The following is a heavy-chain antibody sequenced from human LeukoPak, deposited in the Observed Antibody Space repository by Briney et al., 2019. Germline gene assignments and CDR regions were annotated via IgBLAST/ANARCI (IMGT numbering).Heavy chain of an antibody. CDR2: ISYDGSNK. V-gene: IGHV3-30-3*01. CDR3: ARCQIVVVPAAAFDY. J-gene: IGHJ4*02. CDR1: GFTFSSYA. Sequence: GGSLRLSCAASGFTFSSYAMHWVRQAPGKGLEWVAVISYDGSNKYYADSVKGRFTISRDNSKNTLYLQMNSLRAEDTAVYYCARCQIVVVPAAAFDYWGQGTLVTVSS. D-gene: IGHD2-2*01.